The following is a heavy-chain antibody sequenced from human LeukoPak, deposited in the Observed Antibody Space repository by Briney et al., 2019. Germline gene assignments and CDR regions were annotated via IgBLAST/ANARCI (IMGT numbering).Heavy chain of an antibody. CDR1: GGSISTYY. CDR2: IYYSGST. J-gene: IGHJ4*02. V-gene: IGHV4-59*01. D-gene: IGHD5-24*01. CDR3: AREVGDGYNYLDH. Sequence: PSETLSLTCTVSGGSISTYYWSWIRQPPGKGLEWIGYIYYSGSTTYNPSLKSRVTISVDTSKNQFSLKLSSVTAADTAVYYCAREVGDGYNYLDHWGQGTLVTVSS.